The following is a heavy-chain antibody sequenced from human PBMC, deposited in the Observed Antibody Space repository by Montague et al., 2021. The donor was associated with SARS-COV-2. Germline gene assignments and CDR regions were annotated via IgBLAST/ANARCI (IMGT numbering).Heavy chain of an antibody. Sequence: TLSLTCTVSGGSISSGSYYWSWIRQPAGKGLEWIGRIYTSGSTXYKPSLKSRVTISVDTSKNQFSLKLSSVTAADTAVYYCAREIGLVTIFGVVTISGWFDPWGQGTLVTVSS. J-gene: IGHJ5*02. CDR3: AREIGLVTIFGVVTISGWFDP. CDR1: GGSISSGSYY. CDR2: IYTSGST. D-gene: IGHD3-3*01. V-gene: IGHV4-61*02.